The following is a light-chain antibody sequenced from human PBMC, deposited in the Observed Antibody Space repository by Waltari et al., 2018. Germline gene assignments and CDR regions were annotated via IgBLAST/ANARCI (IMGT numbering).Light chain of an antibody. J-gene: IGLJ3*02. CDR2: GVG. V-gene: IGLV3-19*01. Sequence: SSELTQDPAVSVALGQTVRITCQGDSLRQSFASWYQQKPGQAPVLIVFGVGNRPAGITDRFSGSNSGNTAFLTVTGAQADDEADYYCNSRDIRGNHWVFGGGTRLTVL. CDR3: NSRDIRGNHWV. CDR1: SLRQSF.